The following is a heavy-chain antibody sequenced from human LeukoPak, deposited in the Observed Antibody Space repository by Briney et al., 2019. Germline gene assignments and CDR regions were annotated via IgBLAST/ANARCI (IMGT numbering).Heavy chain of an antibody. J-gene: IGHJ6*02. V-gene: IGHV3-30-3*01. CDR1: GFTFSRYA. CDR2: ISYDGSNK. D-gene: IGHD6-13*01. Sequence: PGRSLRLSCAASGFTFSRYAMHWVRQAPGKGLEWVAVISYDGSNKYYADSVKGRFTISRDNSKNTLYLQMNSLRAEDTAVYYCAKDPALYWRWDSSSSGPQRYYYYGMDVWGQGTTVTVSS. CDR3: AKDPALYWRWDSSSSGPQRYYYYGMDV.